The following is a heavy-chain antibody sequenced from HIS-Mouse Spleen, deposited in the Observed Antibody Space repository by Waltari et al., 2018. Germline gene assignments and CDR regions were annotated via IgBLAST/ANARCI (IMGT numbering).Heavy chain of an antibody. CDR2: IYSGGST. CDR1: GFTGSSSN. V-gene: IGHV3-53*02. J-gene: IGHJ3*02. Sequence: EVQLVETGGGLIQPGGSLRLSCAASGFTGSSSNRRWVRQAPGKGLEWVSVIYSGGSTYYADSVKGRFTISRDNSKNTLYLQMNSLRAEDTAVYYCARGVNWATRGAFDIWGQGTMVTVSS. CDR3: ARGVNWATRGAFDI. D-gene: IGHD1-1*01.